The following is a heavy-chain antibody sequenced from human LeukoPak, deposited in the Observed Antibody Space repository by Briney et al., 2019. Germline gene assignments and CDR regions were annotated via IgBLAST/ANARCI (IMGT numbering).Heavy chain of an antibody. D-gene: IGHD4-17*01. CDR1: GFTFSSYS. J-gene: IGHJ6*03. CDR3: ARTPYGDYAQFTYYYYYYMDV. CDR2: ISSSGSTI. V-gene: IGHV3-48*04. Sequence: GGSLRLSCAASGFTFSSYSMNWVRQAPGKGLEWVSYISSSGSTIYYADSVKGRFTISRDNAKNSLYLQMNSLRAEDTAVYYCARTPYGDYAQFTYYYYYYMDVWGKGTTVTVSS.